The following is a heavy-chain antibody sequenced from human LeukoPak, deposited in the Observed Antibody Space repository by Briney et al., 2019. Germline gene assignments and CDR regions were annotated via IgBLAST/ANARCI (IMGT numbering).Heavy chain of an antibody. CDR3: ARAMEPYYDSNGCDY. D-gene: IGHD3-22*01. J-gene: IGHJ4*02. Sequence: GGSLRLSCAASGFPFSNYWVTWVRQAPGKGLEWVANIKQDGSEKYYVDSVKGRFTISRDNAKNSLYLQMNSLRGEDTAVYYCARAMEPYYDSNGCDYWGQGTLVTVSA. CDR2: IKQDGSEK. CDR1: GFPFSNYW. V-gene: IGHV3-7*01.